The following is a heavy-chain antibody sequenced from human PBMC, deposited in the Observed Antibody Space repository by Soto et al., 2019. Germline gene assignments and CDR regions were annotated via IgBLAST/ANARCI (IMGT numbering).Heavy chain of an antibody. Sequence: EVQLLESGGGLVQPGESLRLSCAASGFTFSIYAMTWFRQTPGKGLECICGLYGGGNGIQYADSVKGRFTISRDNSKNTLYLQMNSLTAEDTAVYYCAKDAVSRHGLWLMDHWGRGTLVIVSS. CDR2: LYGGGNGI. V-gene: IGHV3-23*03. J-gene: IGHJ4*02. CDR1: GFTFSIYA. CDR3: AKDAVSRHGLWLMDH. D-gene: IGHD2-21*01.